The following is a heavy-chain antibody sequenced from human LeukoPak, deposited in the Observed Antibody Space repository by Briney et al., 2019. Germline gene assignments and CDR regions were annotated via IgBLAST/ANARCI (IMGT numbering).Heavy chain of an antibody. CDR3: ARGRGSSWYYFDS. J-gene: IGHJ4*02. CDR2: IYASGNT. CDR1: GGSISSYY. V-gene: IGHV4-4*07. D-gene: IGHD6-13*01. Sequence: SETLSLTCTVSGGSISSYYWSWVRQPAGKGLEWIGRIYASGNTNYNPSLKGRVTMTVDTSKNQFSLNLSSVTAADTAVYYCARGRGSSWYYFDSWGQGTLVTVSS.